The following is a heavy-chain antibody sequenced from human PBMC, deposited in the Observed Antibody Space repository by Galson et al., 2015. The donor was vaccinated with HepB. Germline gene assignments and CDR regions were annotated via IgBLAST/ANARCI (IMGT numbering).Heavy chain of an antibody. V-gene: IGHV3-23*01. CDR1: GFTFSSYA. CDR3: ARVGWELRPLDY. CDR2: IRGSASST. J-gene: IGHJ4*02. Sequence: SLRLSCAASGFTFSSYAMSWVRQAPGKGLEWVSVIRGSASSTYCGDSVKGRFTISRDNSKNRLYLQMNSLRAGDTAVYYCARVGWELRPLDYWGQGTLVTVSS. D-gene: IGHD1-26*01.